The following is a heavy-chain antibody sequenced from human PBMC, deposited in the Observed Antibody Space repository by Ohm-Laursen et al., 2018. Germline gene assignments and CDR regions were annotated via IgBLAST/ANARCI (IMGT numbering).Heavy chain of an antibody. CDR2: IYHRGNT. CDR1: GYSISSGYY. CDR3: ARFHSGLYYFDY. J-gene: IGHJ4*02. V-gene: IGHV4-38-2*01. Sequence: SDTLSLTCAVSGYSISSGYYWGWIRQPPGKGLEWIGSIYHRGNTYYNPSLKSRVTISVDTSKNQFSLKLSSVTAADTAVYYCARFHSGLYYFDYWGQGTLVTVSS. D-gene: IGHD6-19*01.